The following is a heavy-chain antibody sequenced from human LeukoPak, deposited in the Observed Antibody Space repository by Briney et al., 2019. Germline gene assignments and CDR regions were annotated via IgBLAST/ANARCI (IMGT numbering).Heavy chain of an antibody. D-gene: IGHD6-13*01. Sequence: GGCLRLSCAASGFTFSSYAMTWVRQAPGKGLEWVSAISGNGGSTNYADSVKGRFTISRDNSKNTLYLQVNSLRAEDTAVYYCAKYRSTWSFDYWGQGTLVTASS. CDR2: ISGNGGST. V-gene: IGHV3-23*01. J-gene: IGHJ4*02. CDR3: AKYRSTWSFDY. CDR1: GFTFSSYA.